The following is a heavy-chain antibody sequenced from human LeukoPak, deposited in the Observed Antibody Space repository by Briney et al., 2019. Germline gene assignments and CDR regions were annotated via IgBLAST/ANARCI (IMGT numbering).Heavy chain of an antibody. V-gene: IGHV5-51*01. CDR1: GYSFTSYW. D-gene: IGHD5-18*01. CDR3: ARQLWLRGDWFDP. CDR2: IYPGDSDT. J-gene: IGHJ5*02. Sequence: GESLKISCKGSGYSFTSYWIGWVRQMPGKGLGWMGIIYPGDSDTRYSPSFQGQVTISADKSISTAYLQWSSLKASDTAMYYCARQLWLRGDWFDPWGQGTLVTVSS.